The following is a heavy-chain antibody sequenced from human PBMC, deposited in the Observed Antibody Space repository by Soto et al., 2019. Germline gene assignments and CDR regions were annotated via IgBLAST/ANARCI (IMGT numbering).Heavy chain of an antibody. J-gene: IGHJ1*01. Sequence: SETLSLTCAVYGGSFSGYYWSWIRQPPGKGLEWIGDINHSGSTNYNPSLKSRVTISVDTSKNQFSLKLSSVTAADTAVYYCALSRYDSSRRPPPYWGQGTLVPVSS. V-gene: IGHV4-34*01. CDR1: GGSFSGYY. D-gene: IGHD3-22*01. CDR2: INHSGST. CDR3: ALSRYDSSRRPPPY.